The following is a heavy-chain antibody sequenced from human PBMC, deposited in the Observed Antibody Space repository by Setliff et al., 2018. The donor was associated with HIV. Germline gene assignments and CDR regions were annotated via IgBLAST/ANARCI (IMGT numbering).Heavy chain of an antibody. V-gene: IGHV4-59*11. CDR3: ARDPGITAAGTEYFDS. Sequence: SETLSLTCSVSGDSLGSHYWSWVRQPPGKGLEWIGSVDYSGTPNYSPSLKSRVTISLDTSKNEISLKVTSVTAADTAVYYCARDPGITAAGTEYFDSWGQGILVTVSS. CDR1: GDSLGSHY. CDR2: VDYSGTP. D-gene: IGHD6-13*01. J-gene: IGHJ4*02.